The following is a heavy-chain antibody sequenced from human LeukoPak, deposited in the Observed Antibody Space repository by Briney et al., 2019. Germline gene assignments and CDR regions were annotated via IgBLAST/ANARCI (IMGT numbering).Heavy chain of an antibody. Sequence: PSQTLSLTCSVSGGSISNGSYYWGWIRQPPGKGLEWIGNMYYSGTTYYNPSLKSRVTISLGTPKNQSSLRVASVTAGDTAVYYCVRQGGGDSGYYSENAFDIWGQGTMVTVSS. D-gene: IGHD3-22*01. CDR1: GGSISNGSYY. V-gene: IGHV4-39*01. CDR2: MYYSGTT. J-gene: IGHJ3*02. CDR3: VRQGGGDSGYYSENAFDI.